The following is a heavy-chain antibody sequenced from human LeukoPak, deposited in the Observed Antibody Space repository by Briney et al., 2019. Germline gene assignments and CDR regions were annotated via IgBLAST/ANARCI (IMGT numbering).Heavy chain of an antibody. J-gene: IGHJ4*02. Sequence: GGSLRLSCAASGFTLSGYWMHWVRQAPGEVLVWVPRMNSDGTVTTYADSVRGRFTISRDNARNTLYLQMSSLRAEDTAVYYCARYVVASACFDSWGQGTPVTVSS. D-gene: IGHD2-21*01. V-gene: IGHV3-74*01. CDR1: GFTLSGYW. CDR2: MNSDGTVT. CDR3: ARYVVASACFDS.